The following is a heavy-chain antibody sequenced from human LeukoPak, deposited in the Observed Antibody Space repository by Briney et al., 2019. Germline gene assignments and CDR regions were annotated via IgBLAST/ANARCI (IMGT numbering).Heavy chain of an antibody. V-gene: IGHV3-7*01. Sequence: GGSLRLSCAVSGLTFSSSWMDWVRQAPGKGLEWVASINPEGSEKYSADSVKGRFTISRDNAKNSLYLQMDSLRDEDTAFYYCARDLAYSRLDYWGQGMLVTVSS. CDR2: INPEGSEK. CDR3: ARDLAYSRLDY. J-gene: IGHJ4*02. CDR1: GLTFSSSW. D-gene: IGHD5-18*01.